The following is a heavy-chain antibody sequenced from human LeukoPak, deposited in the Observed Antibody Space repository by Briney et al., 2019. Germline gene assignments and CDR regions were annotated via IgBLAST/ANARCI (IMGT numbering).Heavy chain of an antibody. CDR3: ARHSSGWSFDY. CDR2: IISSGTTI. J-gene: IGHJ4*02. CDR1: GFTFSDYY. D-gene: IGHD3-22*01. Sequence: PGGSLRLSCAASGFTFSDYYMSWIRQAPGKGLEWLSYIISSGTTIYYADSVEGRFTVSRDNAKNSLHLQMNSLRAEDTAVYYCARHSSGWSFDYWGQGTLVTVSS. V-gene: IGHV3-11*04.